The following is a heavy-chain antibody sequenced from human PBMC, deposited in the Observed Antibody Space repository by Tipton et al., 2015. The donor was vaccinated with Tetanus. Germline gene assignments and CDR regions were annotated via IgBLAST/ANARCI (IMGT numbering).Heavy chain of an antibody. D-gene: IGHD3/OR15-3a*01. CDR2: IYYSGTT. J-gene: IGHJ5*02. V-gene: IGHV4-39*01. CDR1: GGSLSMGTYY. CDR3: ATQTDYWFDP. Sequence: TLSLTCTVSGGSLSMGTYYWGWIRQPPGKGLEWIGNIYYSGTTYYNASLESRVTISMDTSKNQFSMKLTSVTTADTAVYYCATQTDYWFDPWGQGTLVTVSS.